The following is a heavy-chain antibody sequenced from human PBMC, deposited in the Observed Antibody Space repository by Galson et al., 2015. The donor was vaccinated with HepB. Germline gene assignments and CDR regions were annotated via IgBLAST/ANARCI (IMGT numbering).Heavy chain of an antibody. Sequence: SLRLSCAASGFTFSKYGMHWVRQAPGKGLEWVAVIWYDGGNKYYADSVRGRFTISRDKSRNMLYLQMNTLRVEDTAVYYCARDEEIWGQGTLVTVSS. CDR3: ARDEEI. V-gene: IGHV3-33*08. CDR1: GFTFSKYG. J-gene: IGHJ4*02. CDR2: IWYDGGNK.